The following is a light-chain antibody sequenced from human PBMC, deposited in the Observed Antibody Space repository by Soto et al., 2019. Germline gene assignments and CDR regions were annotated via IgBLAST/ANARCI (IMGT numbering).Light chain of an antibody. J-gene: IGKJ3*01. CDR2: AAS. CDR3: QQSYSTPFT. CDR1: QSISSY. V-gene: IGKV1-39*01. Sequence: EIQITQYKSSLSASVGDRFTITCLASQSISSYLNWYQQKPGKAPKLLIYAASSLQSGVPSRFSGSGSGTDFTLTISSLQPEDFATYYCQQSYSTPFTFGPVTNVDIK.